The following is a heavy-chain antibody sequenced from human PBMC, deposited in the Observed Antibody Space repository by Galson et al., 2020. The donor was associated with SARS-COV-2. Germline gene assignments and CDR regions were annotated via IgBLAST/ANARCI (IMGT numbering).Heavy chain of an antibody. Sequence: SEILSLTCTVPGGSINNGDYYWSWIRQPPGKGLEWLGYIYYSGSTYYNPSLKSRATISIDTSKNQFTVKLSSGTAADTAVYYCARVTQWPSDEWFDPWGQGTLVTVSS. CDR2: IYYSGST. CDR3: ARVTQWPSDEWFDP. D-gene: IGHD6-19*01. J-gene: IGHJ5*02. V-gene: IGHV4-30-4*08. CDR1: GGSINNGDYY.